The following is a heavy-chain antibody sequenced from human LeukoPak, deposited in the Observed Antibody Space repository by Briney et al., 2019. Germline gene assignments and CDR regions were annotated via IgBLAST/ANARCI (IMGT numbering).Heavy chain of an antibody. CDR1: GYIFSSYG. V-gene: IGHV1-46*01. D-gene: IGHD3-9*01. Sequence: ASVKVSCKASGYIFSSYGISWVRQAPGQGLEWMGIINPSGGSTSYAQKFQGRVTMTRDMSTSTVYMELSSLRSEDTAVYYCARAEGHILTGYRFDYWGQGTLVTVSS. CDR3: ARAEGHILTGYRFDY. CDR2: INPSGGST. J-gene: IGHJ4*02.